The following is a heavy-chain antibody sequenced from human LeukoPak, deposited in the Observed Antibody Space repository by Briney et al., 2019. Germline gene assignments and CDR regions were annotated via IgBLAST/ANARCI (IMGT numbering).Heavy chain of an antibody. CDR1: GGSFSGYY. CDR3: ARETMAGHFDS. Sequence: PSETLSLTCAVYGGSFSGYYWSWIRQPPGKGLEWIGEINHSGSTNYNPSLKSRVTISVDTSKNQFSLSLRSVTAADTAVYYCARETMAGHFDSWGQGTLVTVSS. J-gene: IGHJ4*02. V-gene: IGHV4-34*01. CDR2: INHSGST. D-gene: IGHD6-19*01.